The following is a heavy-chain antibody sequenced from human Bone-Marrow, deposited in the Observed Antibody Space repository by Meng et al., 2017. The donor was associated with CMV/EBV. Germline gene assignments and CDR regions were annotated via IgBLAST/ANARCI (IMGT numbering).Heavy chain of an antibody. Sequence: GGSLRLSCAASGFTFSSYSMNWVRQAPGKGLEWVSSISSSSSYIYYADSVKGRFTITRDNAKNSLYLQMNSLRAEDTAVYYCARESTWGNPAFDIWGQGTLVTVSS. J-gene: IGHJ3*02. CDR3: ARESTWGNPAFDI. CDR2: ISSSSSYI. CDR1: GFTFSSYS. D-gene: IGHD7-27*01. V-gene: IGHV3-21*01.